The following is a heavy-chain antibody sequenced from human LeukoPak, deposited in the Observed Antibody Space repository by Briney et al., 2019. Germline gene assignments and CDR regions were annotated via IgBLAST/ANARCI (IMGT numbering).Heavy chain of an antibody. Sequence: GGSLRLSCAASGFTFSSYSMNWVRQAPGKGLEWVSYISSSSSTIYYADSVKGRFTISRDSAKNSLYLQMNSLRAEDTAVYYCARDVEYYDFWSGYFTPTAFDIWGQGTMVTVSS. CDR3: ARDVEYYDFWSGYFTPTAFDI. CDR1: GFTFSSYS. J-gene: IGHJ3*02. CDR2: ISSSSSTI. D-gene: IGHD3-3*01. V-gene: IGHV3-48*01.